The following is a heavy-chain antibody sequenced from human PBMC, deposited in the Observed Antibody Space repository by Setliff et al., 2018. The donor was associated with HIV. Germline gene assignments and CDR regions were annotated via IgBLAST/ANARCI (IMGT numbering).Heavy chain of an antibody. Sequence: RASVNVSCKTSGYTFTAYYIYWVRQAPGHGLELMGRIHPNTGSTNYLQKFQGRVSITRDTSMSTVYMTLTGLTSDDTAVYYCAKQGYADSLYAFDVWGQGTMVTVSS. CDR2: IHPNTGST. CDR1: GYTFTAYY. V-gene: IGHV1-2*06. D-gene: IGHD3-16*01. CDR3: AKQGYADSLYAFDV. J-gene: IGHJ3*01.